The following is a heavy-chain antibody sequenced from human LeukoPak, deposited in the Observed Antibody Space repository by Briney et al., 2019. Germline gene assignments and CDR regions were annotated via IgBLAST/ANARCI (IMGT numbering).Heavy chain of an antibody. V-gene: IGHV4-39*01. D-gene: IGHD6-19*01. CDR2: IYYSGST. Sequence: SETLSLTXTVSGGSISSSSYYWGGICQPPGKGLEWIGSIYYSGSTYYNPSLKSRVTISVDTSKNQFSLKLSSVTAADTAVYYCASAPLQWLAFDYWGQGTLVTVSS. CDR3: ASAPLQWLAFDY. CDR1: GGSISSSSYY. J-gene: IGHJ4*02.